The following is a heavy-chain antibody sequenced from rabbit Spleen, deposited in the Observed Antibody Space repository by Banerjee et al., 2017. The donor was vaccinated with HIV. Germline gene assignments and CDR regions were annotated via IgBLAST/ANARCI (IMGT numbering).Heavy chain of an antibody. CDR2: IYAGDGSI. D-gene: IGHD1-1*01. CDR1: GVSFSSSSY. CDR3: MRWNVAWNINL. V-gene: IGHV1S40*01. J-gene: IGHJ3*01. Sequence: QSLEESGGDLVKPGASLTLTCTASGVSFSSSSYMCWVRQAPGKGLDLIGCIYAGDGSIDYTNWVNGRFTISKTSSTVDLKMTSLTAADTATYFSMRWNVAWNINLWGQGTLVTVS.